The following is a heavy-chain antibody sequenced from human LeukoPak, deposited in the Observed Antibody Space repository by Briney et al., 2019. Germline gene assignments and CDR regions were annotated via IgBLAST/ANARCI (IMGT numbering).Heavy chain of an antibody. CDR2: IYRSGNT. J-gene: IGHJ5*02. D-gene: IGHD2-2*01. CDR3: ARDPRWLTPDCNTIGCYVNWFDP. CDR1: GYSISSGFL. Sequence: SETLSLTCAVSGYSISSGFLWGWIRQPPGKGLEWIGSIYRSGNTYYNPSLKSRITMSVDTSKNQFSLKLSSVTAADTAVYYCARDPRWLTPDCNTIGCYVNWFDPWGQGTLVTVSS. V-gene: IGHV4-38-2*02.